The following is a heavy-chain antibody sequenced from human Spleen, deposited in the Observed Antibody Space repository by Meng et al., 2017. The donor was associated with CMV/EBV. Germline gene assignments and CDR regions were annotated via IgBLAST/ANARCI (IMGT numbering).Heavy chain of an antibody. V-gene: IGHV1-46*01. D-gene: IGHD1-14*01. J-gene: IGHJ4*02. Sequence: GYIFTYDYMNWVRQAPGQGLQWMGIVTSGGGSTTYSEKFQGRVTMTIDTSSSTVYMELSSLTSVDTAVYYCAREIGLSSRNPWSMGYWGQGTLVTSPQ. CDR1: GYIFTYDY. CDR2: VTSGGGST. CDR3: AREIGLSSRNPWSMGY.